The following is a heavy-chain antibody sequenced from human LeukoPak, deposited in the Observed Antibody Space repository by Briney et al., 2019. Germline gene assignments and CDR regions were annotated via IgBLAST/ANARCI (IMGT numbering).Heavy chain of an antibody. CDR2: ISGGGDST. Sequence: GGSLRLSCAASGFTFSSYFMNWVRQAPGKGLEWVSVISGGGDSTDYADSMKGRFTISRDNSRNTLYLQMNSLRAEDTALYYCAKLGCTGTICYANYWGQGTLVTVSS. CDR3: AKLGCTGTICYANY. J-gene: IGHJ4*02. D-gene: IGHD2-2*01. V-gene: IGHV3-23*01. CDR1: GFTFSSYF.